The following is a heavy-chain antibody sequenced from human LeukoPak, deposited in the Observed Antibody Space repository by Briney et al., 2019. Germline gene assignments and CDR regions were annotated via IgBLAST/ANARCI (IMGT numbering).Heavy chain of an antibody. J-gene: IGHJ4*02. CDR3: ARSVAYYYDSSGFDY. CDR2: ISYDGSNK. D-gene: IGHD3-22*01. CDR1: GFTFSSYA. Sequence: PGRSLRLSCAASGFTFSSYAMHWVRQAPGKGLEWVAVISYDGSNKYYADSVKGRFTISRDNSKNTLYLQMNSLRAEDTAVYYCARSVAYYYDSSGFDYWGQGTLVTVSS. V-gene: IGHV3-30*04.